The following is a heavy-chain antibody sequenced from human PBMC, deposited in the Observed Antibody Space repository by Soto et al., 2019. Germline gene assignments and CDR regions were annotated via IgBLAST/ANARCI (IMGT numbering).Heavy chain of an antibody. J-gene: IGHJ5*02. Sequence: QVQLQQWGAGLLKPSETLSLTCAVYGGSFNGYYWSWIRQPPGKGLEWIGEINHSGSTNYNPSLKSRVTISVDTSKNQFSLKLSSVTAADTAVYYCARRRTIVVVPAAMLGNWFDPWGQCTLVTVSS. V-gene: IGHV4-34*01. CDR3: ARRRTIVVVPAAMLGNWFDP. CDR1: GGSFNGYY. D-gene: IGHD2-2*01. CDR2: INHSGST.